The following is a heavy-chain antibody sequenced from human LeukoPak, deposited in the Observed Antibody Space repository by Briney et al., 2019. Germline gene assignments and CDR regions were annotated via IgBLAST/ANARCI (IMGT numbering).Heavy chain of an antibody. CDR2: ISPSGTYT. J-gene: IGHJ3*01. D-gene: IGHD3-10*02. V-gene: IGHV3-21*01. CDR3: AKFFTGEYVRAFDV. CDR1: GFTFISYS. Sequence: PGGSLRLSCAASGFTFISYSINWVRQAPGRGLEWVSSISPSGTYTYYADSVKGRFTISRDNSKNTLYLQMNSLRAEDTAVYYCAKFFTGEYVRAFDVWGQGTMVTVSS.